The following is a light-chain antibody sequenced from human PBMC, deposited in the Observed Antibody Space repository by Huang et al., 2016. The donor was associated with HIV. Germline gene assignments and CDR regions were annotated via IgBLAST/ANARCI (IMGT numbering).Light chain of an antibody. J-gene: IGKJ1*01. V-gene: IGKV1-5*03. CDR1: QSITNY. Sequence: DIQMTQSPSTLSASVGDRVTITCRARQSITNYLAWYQQKSGKAPKLLIYKASNLESGVPSRVSGSGSGTEFTLTISNLQPDDFATYYCQQYNSYRTFGQGTKVEIK. CDR2: KAS. CDR3: QQYNSYRT.